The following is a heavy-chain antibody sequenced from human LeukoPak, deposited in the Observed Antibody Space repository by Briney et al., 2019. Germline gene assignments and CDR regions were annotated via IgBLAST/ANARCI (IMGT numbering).Heavy chain of an antibody. J-gene: IGHJ4*02. D-gene: IGHD3-3*01. Sequence: SVKVSCKASGYTFTSYAISWVRQAPGQGLEWMGGIIPIFGTANYAQKFQGRVTITADKSTSTAYMELSSLRSEDTAVYYCARGIKSGITRAFLDYWGQGTLVTVSS. CDR2: IIPIFGTA. V-gene: IGHV1-69*06. CDR3: ARGIKSGITRAFLDY. CDR1: GYTFTSYA.